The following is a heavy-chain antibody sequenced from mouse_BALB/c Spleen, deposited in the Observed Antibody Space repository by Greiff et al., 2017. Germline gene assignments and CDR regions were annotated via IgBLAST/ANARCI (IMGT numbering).Heavy chain of an antibody. CDR3: ARDGYDGIYAMDY. Sequence: VQLKQSGAELVKPGASVKLSCTASGFNIKDTYMHWVKQRPEQGLEWIGRIDPANGNTKYDPKFQGKATITADTSSNTAYLQLSSLTSEDTAVYYCARDGYDGIYAMDYWGQGTSVTVSS. CDR1: GFNIKDTY. CDR2: IDPANGNT. J-gene: IGHJ4*01. V-gene: IGHV14-3*02. D-gene: IGHD2-2*01.